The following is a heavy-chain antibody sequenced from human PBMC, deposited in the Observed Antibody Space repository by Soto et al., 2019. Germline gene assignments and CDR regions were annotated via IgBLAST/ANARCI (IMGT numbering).Heavy chain of an antibody. CDR3: ARIIYYHHGMDV. Sequence: PGGSLRLSCAASGFTVSSNYMSWVRQAPGKGLEWVSVIYSGGSTYYADSVKGRFTISRDNSKNTLYLQMNSLRAEDTAVYYCARIIYYHHGMDVWAQGTTVTVSS. J-gene: IGHJ6*02. CDR1: GFTVSSNY. CDR2: IYSGGST. V-gene: IGHV3-53*01.